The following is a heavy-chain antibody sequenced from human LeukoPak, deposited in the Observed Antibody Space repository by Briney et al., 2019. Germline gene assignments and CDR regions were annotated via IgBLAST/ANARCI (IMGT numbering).Heavy chain of an antibody. CDR3: ARDSYYYASGPTFDY. CDR2: ISYDGSNK. V-gene: IGHV3-30*03. D-gene: IGHD3-10*01. Sequence: GGSLRLSCAASGFTFSSYGMHWVRQAPGKGLKWVALISYDGSNKYYADSVKGRFTISRDNSKNTLFLQMNSLRAEDTAVYYCARDSYYYASGPTFDYWGQGTLVTVSS. CDR1: GFTFSSYG. J-gene: IGHJ4*02.